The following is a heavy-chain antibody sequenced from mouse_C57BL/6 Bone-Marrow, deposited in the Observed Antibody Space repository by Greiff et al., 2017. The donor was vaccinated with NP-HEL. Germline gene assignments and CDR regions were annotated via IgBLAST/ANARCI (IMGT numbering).Heavy chain of an antibody. CDR1: GYDFSNYW. CDR2: IYPGGGDT. CDR3: ARRAY. Sequence: QVQLQQSGAELVKPGASVKLSCKASGYDFSNYWMNWVKQRPGQGLEWIGQIYPGGGDTNYNGKFKDKATLTADKSSSTAYMQLSRLSSEVSEVYFCARRAYWGQGTRVTVSA. J-gene: IGHJ3*01. V-gene: IGHV1-80*01.